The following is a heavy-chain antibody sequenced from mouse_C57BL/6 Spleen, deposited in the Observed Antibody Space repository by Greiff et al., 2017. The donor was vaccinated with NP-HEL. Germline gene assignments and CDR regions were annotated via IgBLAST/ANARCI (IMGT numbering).Heavy chain of an antibody. CDR2: IDPETGGT. CDR1: GYTFTDYE. V-gene: IGHV1-15*01. Sequence: QVQLQQSGAELVRPGASVTLSCKASGYTFTDYEMHWVKQTPVHGLEWIGAIDPETGGTAYNQKFKGKAILTADKSSSTAYMELRSLTSEDSAVYYCTSPQLGRGYWGQGTTLTVSS. CDR3: TSPQLGRGY. J-gene: IGHJ2*01. D-gene: IGHD4-1*02.